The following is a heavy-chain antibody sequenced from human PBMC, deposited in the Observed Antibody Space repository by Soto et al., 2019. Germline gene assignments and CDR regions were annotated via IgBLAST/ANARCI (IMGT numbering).Heavy chain of an antibody. Sequence: KASETLSLTCTVSGGSISTSRYYWSWIRQPPGKGLECIGYIYYTGGTNYKPSLKSRVTISLVTSKNQFSLKLSSVTAADTAVNYCARSYCSGGSCLYFDYWGQGTLVTVSS. D-gene: IGHD2-15*01. CDR1: GGSISTSRYY. V-gene: IGHV4-61*01. CDR3: ARSYCSGGSCLYFDY. CDR2: IYYTGGT. J-gene: IGHJ4*02.